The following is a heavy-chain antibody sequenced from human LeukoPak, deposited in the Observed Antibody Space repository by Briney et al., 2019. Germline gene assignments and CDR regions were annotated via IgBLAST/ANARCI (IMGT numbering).Heavy chain of an antibody. CDR1: GYTFTSYG. CDR2: ISAYNGNT. V-gene: IGHV1-18*01. D-gene: IGHD3-16*01. CDR3: ARDTVWGYYFDY. Sequence: ASVKVSCKASGYTFTSYGVSWVRQAPGQGLEWMGWISAYNGNTNYAQKLQGRVTMTTDTSTSTAYMELSRLRSDDTAVYYCARDTVWGYYFDYWGQGTLVTVSS. J-gene: IGHJ4*02.